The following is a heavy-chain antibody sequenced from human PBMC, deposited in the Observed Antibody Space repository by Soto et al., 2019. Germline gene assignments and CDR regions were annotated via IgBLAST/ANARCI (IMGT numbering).Heavy chain of an antibody. J-gene: IGHJ3*02. D-gene: IGHD3-10*01. CDR2: INPSGAST. CDR1: GYSFNSYY. V-gene: IGHV1-46*02. CDR3: ASDYNAYQRQHVFDI. Sequence: QVQLVQSGAEVKKPGASVQVACKASGYSFNSYYMHWVRQAPGQGPEWMGVINPSGASTSYAQKFQGRVTMTRDTSTSTVYMELSSLRSEDTALYYCASDYNAYQRQHVFDIWGQGTLVTVSS.